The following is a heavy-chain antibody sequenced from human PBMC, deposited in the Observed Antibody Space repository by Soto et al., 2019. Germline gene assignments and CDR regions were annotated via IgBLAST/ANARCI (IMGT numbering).Heavy chain of an antibody. D-gene: IGHD6-25*01. J-gene: IGHJ6*02. V-gene: IGHV1-8*01. CDR2: MNPNSGNT. CDR3: ARDDSRIAAAGKNYYYYYGMDV. Sequence: ASVKVSCKASGYTFTSYDINGVRQATGQGLEWMGWMNPNSGNTGYAQKFQGRVTMTTDASTSTAYMELRSLRSDDTAVYYCARDDSRIAAAGKNYYYYYGMDVWGQGTTVTVS. CDR1: GYTFTSYD.